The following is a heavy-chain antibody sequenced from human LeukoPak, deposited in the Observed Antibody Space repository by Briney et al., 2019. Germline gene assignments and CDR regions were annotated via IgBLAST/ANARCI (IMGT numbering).Heavy chain of an antibody. CDR3: ARERSGSEIFVRSFDI. CDR2: IYHSGST. D-gene: IGHD3-3*01. Sequence: HPSETLSLTCAVCGGSISSSHWWSWVRQPPGKGLEWIGEIYHSGSTNYNPSLKSRITISVDMSKNQFSLKLSSVTAADTAVYYCARERSGSEIFVRSFDIWGQGTMVTVSS. J-gene: IGHJ3*02. V-gene: IGHV4-4*02. CDR1: GGSISSSHW.